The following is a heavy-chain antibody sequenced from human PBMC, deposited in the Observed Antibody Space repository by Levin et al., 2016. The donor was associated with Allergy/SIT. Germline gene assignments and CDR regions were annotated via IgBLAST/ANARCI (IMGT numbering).Heavy chain of an antibody. D-gene: IGHD4-23*01. V-gene: IGHV1-18*01. J-gene: IGHJ4*02. CDR3: NSINYYGGNSDDVNYFDY. CDR2: ISAYNGNT. Sequence: WVRQAPGQGLEWMGWISAYNGNTNYAQKLQGRVTMTTDTSTSTAYMELRSLRSDDTAVYYCNSINYYGGNSDDVNYFDYWGQGTLVTVSS.